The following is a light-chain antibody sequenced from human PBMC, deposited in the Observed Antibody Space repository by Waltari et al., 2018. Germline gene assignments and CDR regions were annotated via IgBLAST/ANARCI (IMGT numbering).Light chain of an antibody. CDR2: DVS. V-gene: IGLV2-14*03. CDR1: SRDVGTYNY. CDR3: SSYISSSTLEL. Sequence: QSALTQPASVSGSPGQSITISCTGTSRDVGTYNYVPWYQQHPGKAPKLMIFDVSIRPSGVSNRFSGSKSGNTASLTISGLQAEDEADYYCSSYISSSTLELFGGGTSLTVL. J-gene: IGLJ2*01.